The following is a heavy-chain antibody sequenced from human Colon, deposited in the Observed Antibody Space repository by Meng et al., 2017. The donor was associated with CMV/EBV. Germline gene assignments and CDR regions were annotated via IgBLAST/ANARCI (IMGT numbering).Heavy chain of an antibody. CDR1: GYTFTANH. V-gene: IGHV1-2*02. CDR3: VRESWYFDF. Sequence: VQSGTEVKNTGASVKVSCKTSGYTFTANHLHWVRQAPGQGLEWMGWIYPQDGGTYFAQKFQDRVTLTRDTSITTAYMELSGLTSDDTAIYYCVRESWYFDFWGEGTLVTVSS. J-gene: IGHJ4*02. D-gene: IGHD6-13*01. CDR2: IYPQDGGT.